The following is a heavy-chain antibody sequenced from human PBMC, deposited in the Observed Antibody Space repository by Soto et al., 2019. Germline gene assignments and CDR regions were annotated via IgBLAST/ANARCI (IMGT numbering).Heavy chain of an antibody. Sequence: EVQLVESGGGLVQPGGSLRLSCAASGFTFSDHYMDWVRQAPGEGLEWVGRIKNKANSYTTEYAASVEDRFTISTDDSRNSLFLQMNGLKTEDTAVYFCTRVKLCASAGCQRVLDVWGKGTTVTVSS. D-gene: IGHD2-2*01. J-gene: IGHJ6*04. CDR2: IKNKANSYTT. V-gene: IGHV3-72*01. CDR3: TRVKLCASAGCQRVLDV. CDR1: GFTFSDHY.